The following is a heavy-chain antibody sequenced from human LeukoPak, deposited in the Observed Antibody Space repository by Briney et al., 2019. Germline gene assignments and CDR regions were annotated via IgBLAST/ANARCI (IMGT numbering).Heavy chain of an antibody. J-gene: IGHJ4*02. CDR2: INPNSGGT. Sequence: ASVKVSCTASGYTFTGYYMHWVRQAPGQGLEWMGWINPNSGGTNYAQKFQGRVTMTRDTSISTAYMELRSLRSDDTAVYYCARDPLYSSNWYVVPDYWGQGTLVTVSS. V-gene: IGHV1-2*02. D-gene: IGHD6-13*01. CDR3: ARDPLYSSNWYVVPDY. CDR1: GYTFTGYY.